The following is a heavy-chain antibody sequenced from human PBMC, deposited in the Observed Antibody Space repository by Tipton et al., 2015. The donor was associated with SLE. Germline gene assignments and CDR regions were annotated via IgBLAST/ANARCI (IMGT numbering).Heavy chain of an antibody. V-gene: IGHV4-61*09. Sequence: LRLSCTVSGGSISSGSYYWSWIRQPAGKGLEWIGHIYTSGSTNYNPSLKSRVTISVDTSKNQFSLKLSSVTAADTAVYYCARTLGAIAHTVYDAFDIWGRGTMVTVSS. CDR2: IYTSGST. D-gene: IGHD1-26*01. CDR3: ARTLGAIAHTVYDAFDI. J-gene: IGHJ3*02. CDR1: GGSISSGSYY.